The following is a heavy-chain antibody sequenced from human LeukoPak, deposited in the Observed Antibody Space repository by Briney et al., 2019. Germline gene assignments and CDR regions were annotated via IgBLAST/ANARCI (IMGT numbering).Heavy chain of an antibody. D-gene: IGHD3-22*01. V-gene: IGHV4-59*01. J-gene: IGHJ3*02. CDR1: GDSISGYY. CDR2: ISNSGST. Sequence: PETLSLTCTVSGDSISGYYWSWIRQPPGKELEWIGYISNSGSTTYSPSLKSRLTISVDTSKNQFSLKLSSVTAADTAVYYCAREGITMIVEGGAFDIWGQGTMVTVSS. CDR3: AREGITMIVEGGAFDI.